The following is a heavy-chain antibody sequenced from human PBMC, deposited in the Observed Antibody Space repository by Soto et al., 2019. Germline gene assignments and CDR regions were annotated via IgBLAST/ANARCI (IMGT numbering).Heavy chain of an antibody. CDR1: GYSFTSYW. V-gene: IGHV5-51*01. J-gene: IGHJ6*02. CDR3: ARSLRGYSYVVLPPLSSYSMDV. D-gene: IGHD5-18*01. CDR2: IYPGDSDT. Sequence: GESLKISCKGSGYSFTSYWIGWVRQMPGKGLEWMGIIYPGDSDTRYSPSFQGQVTISADKSISTAYLQWSSLKASDTAMYYCARSLRGYSYVVLPPLSSYSMDVWCQGTMVTVS.